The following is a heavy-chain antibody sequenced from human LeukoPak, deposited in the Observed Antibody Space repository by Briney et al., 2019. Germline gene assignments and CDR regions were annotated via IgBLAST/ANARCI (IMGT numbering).Heavy chain of an antibody. CDR1: EFTFSSYS. V-gene: IGHV3-21*01. J-gene: IGHJ4*02. CDR2: ISSSSSYI. Sequence: GGSLRLSCAASEFTFSSYSMNWVRQAPGKGLEWVSSISSSSSYIYYADSVKGRFTISRDNAKNSLYLQMNSLRAEDTAVYYCARDITGYSSGGLGYWGQGTLVTVSS. D-gene: IGHD6-19*01. CDR3: ARDITGYSSGGLGY.